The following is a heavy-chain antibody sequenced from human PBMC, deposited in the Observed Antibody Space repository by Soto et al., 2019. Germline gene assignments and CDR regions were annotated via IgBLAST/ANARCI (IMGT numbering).Heavy chain of an antibody. CDR2: MNPNRGNT. CDR3: PRERTTRGTGV. V-gene: IGHV1-8*01. Sequence: QVQLVQSGAEVKKPGASVKVSCKASVYTFTSYDINWLRQATGQGLEWMGWMNPNRGNTGYAQKLQGRVTMTRHPSLTTAHSEPSSLRSADTAVYSCPRERTTRGTGVWGPATTVSVSS. D-gene: IGHD1-1*01. J-gene: IGHJ6*02. CDR1: VYTFTSYD.